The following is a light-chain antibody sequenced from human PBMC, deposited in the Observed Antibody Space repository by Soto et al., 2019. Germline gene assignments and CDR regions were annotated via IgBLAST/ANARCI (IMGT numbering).Light chain of an antibody. V-gene: IGLV2-23*01. CDR1: SSDFGSYKF. CDR3: FSFTSTNTHV. Sequence: QSALTQPASVSGSPGQSVTISCTGTSSDFGSYKFVSWYQHQPGKVPKVIIYETSKRPSGVSDRFSGSKSGNTASLTISGLQAEDEADYYCFSFTSTNTHVFGSGTKLTVL. CDR2: ETS. J-gene: IGLJ1*01.